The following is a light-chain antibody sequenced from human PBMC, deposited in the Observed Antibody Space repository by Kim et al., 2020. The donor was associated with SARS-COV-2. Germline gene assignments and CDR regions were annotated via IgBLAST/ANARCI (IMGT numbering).Light chain of an antibody. Sequence: GQSVTISCTGTSSDLGGYNYVSWYQQHPGKAPKLMIYEVSKRPSGVPDRFSGSKSGNTASLTVSGLQAEDEADYYCNSYAGSNNLVFGGGTKLTVL. CDR3: NSYAGSNNLV. CDR1: SSDLGGYNY. V-gene: IGLV2-8*01. J-gene: IGLJ2*01. CDR2: EVS.